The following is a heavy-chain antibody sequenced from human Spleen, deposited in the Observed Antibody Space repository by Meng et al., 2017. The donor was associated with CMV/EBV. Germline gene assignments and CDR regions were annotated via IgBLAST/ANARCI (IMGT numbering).Heavy chain of an antibody. CDR3: ARERLYQPLWGDALDI. Sequence: GGSLRLSCAASGFTFTTYTMHWVRQAPGKGLEWVSSISSSRSYIYYADSVKGRFTISRDNAQNSLNLQLSSLRAEDTAVYYCARERLYQPLWGDALDIWGQGTMVTVSS. J-gene: IGHJ3*02. CDR1: GFTFTTYT. CDR2: ISSSRSYI. V-gene: IGHV3-21*01. D-gene: IGHD2-2*01.